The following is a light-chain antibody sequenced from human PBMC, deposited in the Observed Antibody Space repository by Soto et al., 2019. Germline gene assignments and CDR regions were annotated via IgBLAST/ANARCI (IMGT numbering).Light chain of an antibody. CDR2: GTS. Sequence: QMAQSRYSMAACVGDRVTITCRAIQSIAKSLNWYEQKAGKAPKFVIYGTSTLQSGVPSRFSGSGSGTDFTLTFSRLQREDFETYYCQQSYSYLLTFGQGTKVDIK. CDR1: QSIAKS. J-gene: IGKJ1*01. CDR3: QQSYSYLLT. V-gene: IGKV1-39*01.